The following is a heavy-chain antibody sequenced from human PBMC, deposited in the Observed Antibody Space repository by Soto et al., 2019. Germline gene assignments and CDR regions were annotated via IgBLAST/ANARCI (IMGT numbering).Heavy chain of an antibody. V-gene: IGHV1-18*01. CDR1: GYTFTSYG. J-gene: IGHJ6*02. CDR3: AREGDYYDSSGYSAYYYYYGMDV. CDR2: ISAYNGNT. D-gene: IGHD3-22*01. Sequence: QVQLVQSGAEVKKPGASVKVSFKASGYTFTSYGISWVRQAPGQRLEWMGWISAYNGNTNYAQKLQGRVTMTTDTSTSTADMELRSLRSDDTAVYYCAREGDYYDSSGYSAYYYYYGMDVWGQGTTVTVSS.